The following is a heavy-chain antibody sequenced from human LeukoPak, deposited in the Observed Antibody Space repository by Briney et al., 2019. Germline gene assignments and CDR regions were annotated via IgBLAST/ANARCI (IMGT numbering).Heavy chain of an antibody. V-gene: IGHV3-7*01. CDR1: GFTFSSYA. J-gene: IGHJ4*02. Sequence: GGSLRLSCAASGFTFSSYAMTWVRQAPGNGLEWVANIKQAGSEKYYVDSVKGRFTISRDNAKNSLYLQINSLRAEDTAVYFCARVVPPLYYFDYWGQGTLVTVSS. CDR3: ARVVPPLYYFDY. CDR2: IKQAGSEK. D-gene: IGHD3-10*01.